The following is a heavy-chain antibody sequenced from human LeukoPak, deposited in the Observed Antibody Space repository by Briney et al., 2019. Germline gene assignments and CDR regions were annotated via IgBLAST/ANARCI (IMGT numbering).Heavy chain of an antibody. V-gene: IGHV4-34*01. CDR3: ARQRHYYDSSGYYPDAFDI. Sequence: SETLSLTCAVYGGSFSGYYWSWIRQPPGKGLEWIGEINHSGSTNYNPSLKSRVTISVDTSKNQFSLKLSSVTAADTAVYYCARQRHYYDSSGYYPDAFDIWGQGTMVTVSS. J-gene: IGHJ3*02. D-gene: IGHD3-22*01. CDR2: INHSGST. CDR1: GGSFSGYY.